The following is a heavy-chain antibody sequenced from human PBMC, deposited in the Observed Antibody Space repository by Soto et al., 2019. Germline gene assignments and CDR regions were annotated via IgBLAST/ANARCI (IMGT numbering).Heavy chain of an antibody. D-gene: IGHD3-3*01. CDR3: AKDAFRGGFGVVNHFDY. V-gene: IGHV3-30*18. J-gene: IGHJ4*02. CDR1: GFTFSSYG. CDR2: ISYDGSNK. Sequence: VQLVESGGGVVQPGRSLRLSCAASGFTFSSYGMHWVRQAPGKGLEWVAVISYDGSNKYYADSVKGRFTISRDNSKNTLYLQMNSLRAEDTAVYYCAKDAFRGGFGVVNHFDYWGQGTLVTVSS.